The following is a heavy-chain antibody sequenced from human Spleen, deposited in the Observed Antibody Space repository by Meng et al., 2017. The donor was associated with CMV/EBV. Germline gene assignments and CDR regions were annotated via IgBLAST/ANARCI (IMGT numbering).Heavy chain of an antibody. V-gene: IGHV4-34*01. Sequence: LSRTCAVYGGSFSGYYWSWIRQPPGKGLEWIGEINHSGSTNYNPSLKSRVTISVDTSKNQFSLKLSSVTAADTAVYYCARGPPFRDWGQGTLVTVSS. CDR2: INHSGST. J-gene: IGHJ4*02. CDR1: GGSFSGYY. CDR3: ARGPPFRD.